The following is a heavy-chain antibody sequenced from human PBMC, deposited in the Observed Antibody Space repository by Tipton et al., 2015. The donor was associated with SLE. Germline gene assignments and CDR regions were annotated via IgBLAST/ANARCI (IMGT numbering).Heavy chain of an antibody. Sequence: SLRLSCAASGFTFSSYAMHWVRQAPGKGLEWVAVISYDGSNKYYADPVKGRFTISRDNSKNTLYLQMNSLRAEDTAVYYCAREGNWNGEFDYWGQGTLVTVSS. D-gene: IGHD1-1*01. V-gene: IGHV3-30*04. CDR2: ISYDGSNK. CDR3: AREGNWNGEFDY. J-gene: IGHJ4*02. CDR1: GFTFSSYA.